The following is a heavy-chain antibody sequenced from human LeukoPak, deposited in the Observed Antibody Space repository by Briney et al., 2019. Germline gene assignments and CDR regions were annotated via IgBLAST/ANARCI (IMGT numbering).Heavy chain of an antibody. CDR1: GFTFSNYG. Sequence: GGSLRLSCAASGFTFSNYGMHWVRQAPGKGLEWVAIISYDGSNKYYADSVKGRFTISRDNSKNTLYLQMNSLRGEDTAVYYCAKDQSDGDYSHWYFDLWGRGTQVTVSS. V-gene: IGHV3-30*18. CDR3: AKDQSDGDYSHWYFDL. J-gene: IGHJ2*01. D-gene: IGHD4-17*01. CDR2: ISYDGSNK.